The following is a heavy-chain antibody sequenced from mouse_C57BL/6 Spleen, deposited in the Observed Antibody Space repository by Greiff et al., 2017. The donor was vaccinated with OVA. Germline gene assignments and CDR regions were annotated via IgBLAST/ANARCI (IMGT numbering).Heavy chain of an antibody. CDR3: ARSYGNYERYDAMDY. CDR2: ISPSDSET. CDR1: GYTFPSYW. J-gene: IGHJ4*01. Sequence: VQLQQPGAELVRPGSSVKLSCKASGYTFPSYWMDWVKQRPGQGLEWIGNISPSDSETHYNQKFKDKATLTVDKSSSTAYMQLSSLTSEDSAVYYGARSYGNYERYDAMDYWGQGTSVTVSS. V-gene: IGHV1-61*01. D-gene: IGHD2-10*02.